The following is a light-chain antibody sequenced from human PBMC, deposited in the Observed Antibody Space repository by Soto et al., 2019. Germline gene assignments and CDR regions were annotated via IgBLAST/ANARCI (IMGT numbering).Light chain of an antibody. Sequence: VLTQSPGTLSLSPGERAPLSCRARESVSGSYIAWYQQKVGQSPRLLIYGASNRATGIPDRFSGSGSGTDFTLTISRLEPEDFAVYYCQQYNNWPPITFGQGTRLEIK. V-gene: IGKV3-20*01. CDR2: GAS. CDR3: QQYNNWPPIT. J-gene: IGKJ5*01. CDR1: ESVSGSY.